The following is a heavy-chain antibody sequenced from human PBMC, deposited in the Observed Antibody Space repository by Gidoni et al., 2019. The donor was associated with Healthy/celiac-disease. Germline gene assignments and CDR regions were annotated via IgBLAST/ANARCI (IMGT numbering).Heavy chain of an antibody. CDR3: ARGDPYCSSTSCYSAY. CDR2: IIPIFGTA. J-gene: IGHJ4*02. CDR1: AGPFCSYA. D-gene: IGHD2-2*01. Sequence: QVQLVQSGAEVKKPGYSVKVSCKASAGPFCSYAISWVRQAPGSGLEWRGGIIPIFGTANYEQKVRGRVAMTADESTSTAYMELSSLRSEDTAVYYCARGDPYCSSTSCYSAYWGQGTLVTVSS. V-gene: IGHV1-69*01.